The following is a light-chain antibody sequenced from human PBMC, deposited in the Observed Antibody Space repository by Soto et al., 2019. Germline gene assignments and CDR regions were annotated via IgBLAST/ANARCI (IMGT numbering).Light chain of an antibody. CDR1: QSLVFSGGNTY. Sequence: DVVLTQSPLSLPVALGQAASISCRSSQSLVFSGGNTYLNWLQQRPGQSPRRLIYKVSNRDSGVPDRFSGSGSGTDFTLKISRVEAEDVGVYYCMQGTRWLWTFGQGTKVEIK. CDR2: KVS. J-gene: IGKJ1*01. V-gene: IGKV2-30*01. CDR3: MQGTRWLWT.